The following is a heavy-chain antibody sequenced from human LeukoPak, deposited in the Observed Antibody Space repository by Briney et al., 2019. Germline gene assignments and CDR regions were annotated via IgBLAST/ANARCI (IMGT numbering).Heavy chain of an antibody. Sequence: SETLSLTCAVYGGSFSGYYWSWIRQPPGKGLEWIGEINHSGSTNYNPSLKSRVTISVDTSKNQFSLKLSSVTAADTAVYYCARGLVVVTAIHSYFDYWGQGTLVTVSS. D-gene: IGHD2-21*02. CDR2: INHSGST. CDR1: GGSFSGYY. V-gene: IGHV4-34*01. J-gene: IGHJ4*02. CDR3: ARGLVVVTAIHSYFDY.